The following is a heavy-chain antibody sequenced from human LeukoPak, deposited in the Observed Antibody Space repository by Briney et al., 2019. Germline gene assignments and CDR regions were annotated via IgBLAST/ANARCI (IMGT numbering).Heavy chain of an antibody. Sequence: ASVTVSCKASGGTFSSYAISWVRQAPGQGLEWMGGIIPNFGTANYAQKFQGRVTITADESTSTAYMELSSLRSEDTAVYYCARGVVPAAHDAFDIWAKGQWSPSLQ. CDR2: IIPNFGTA. V-gene: IGHV1-69*01. CDR1: GGTFSSYA. CDR3: ARGVVPAAHDAFDI. D-gene: IGHD2-2*01. J-gene: IGHJ3*02.